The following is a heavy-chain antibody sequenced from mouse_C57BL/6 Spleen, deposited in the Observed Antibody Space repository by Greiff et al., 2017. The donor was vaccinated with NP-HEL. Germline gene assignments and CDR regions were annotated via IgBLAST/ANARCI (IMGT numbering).Heavy chain of an antibody. Sequence: ESGPGLVKPSQSLSLTCSVTGYSITSGYYWNWIRQFPGNKLEWMGYISYDGSNNYNPSLKNRISITRDTSKNQFFLKLNSVTTEDTATYYCARDQAYYSFFAYWGQGTLVTVSA. J-gene: IGHJ3*01. CDR2: ISYDGSN. V-gene: IGHV3-6*01. D-gene: IGHD2-12*01. CDR1: GYSITSGYY. CDR3: ARDQAYYSFFAY.